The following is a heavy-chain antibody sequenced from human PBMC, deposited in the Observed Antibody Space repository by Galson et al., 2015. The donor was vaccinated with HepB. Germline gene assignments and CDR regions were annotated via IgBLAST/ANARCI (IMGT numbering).Heavy chain of an antibody. V-gene: IGHV3-48*02. CDR3: TRTVHQRRRAFDI. D-gene: IGHD2-2*01. Sequence: SLRLSCAASGFTFSSYSINWVRQAPGKGLEWVSYISSSSSTIYYADSVKGRFTISRDNAKNSLYLQMNSLRDEDSAVYYCTRTVHQRRRAFDIWGQGSMLTGSA. CDR2: ISSSSSTI. CDR1: GFTFSSYS. J-gene: IGHJ3*02.